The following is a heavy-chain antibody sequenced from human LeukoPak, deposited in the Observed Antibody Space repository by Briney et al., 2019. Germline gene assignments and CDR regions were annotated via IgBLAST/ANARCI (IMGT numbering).Heavy chain of an antibody. Sequence: GGSLRLSCAASGFTFSSYGMHWVRQAPGKGLEWVAFIRYDGSNKYYADSVKGRFTISGDNSKNTLYLQMNSLRAEDTAVYYCAKLSSGDSRENYFDYWGQGTLVAVSS. J-gene: IGHJ4*02. CDR1: GFTFSSYG. CDR3: AKLSSGDSRENYFDY. V-gene: IGHV3-30*02. CDR2: IRYDGSNK. D-gene: IGHD3-22*01.